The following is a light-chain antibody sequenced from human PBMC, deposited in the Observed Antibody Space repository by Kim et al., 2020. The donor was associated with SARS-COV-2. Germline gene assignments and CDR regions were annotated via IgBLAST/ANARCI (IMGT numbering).Light chain of an antibody. V-gene: IGLV4-69*01. CDR2: LNSDGSH. CDR3: QTWDTGIRV. Sequence: QPVLTQSPSASASLGASVKLTCTLSSGHSSYAIAWHQQQPEKGPRYLMNLNSDGSHSKGDEIPDRFSGSSSGAERYLTISSLQSEDEADYYCQTWDTGIRVFGGGTQLTVL. CDR1: SGHSSYA. J-gene: IGLJ3*02.